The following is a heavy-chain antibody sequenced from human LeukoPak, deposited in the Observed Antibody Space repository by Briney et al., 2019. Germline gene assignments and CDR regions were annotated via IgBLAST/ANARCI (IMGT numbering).Heavy chain of an antibody. V-gene: IGHV3-11*04. CDR2: ISRTGNTI. Sequence: GGSLRLSCTASGFIFNDYYMSWIRQTPGKGLEWLSYISRTGNTIYYRDSVKGRFTIFRDNAKNTLYLQMNSLRAEDTAVYYCARGMSGYYGMDVWGQGTTVTVSS. CDR1: GFIFNDYY. CDR3: ARGMSGYYGMDV. J-gene: IGHJ6*02.